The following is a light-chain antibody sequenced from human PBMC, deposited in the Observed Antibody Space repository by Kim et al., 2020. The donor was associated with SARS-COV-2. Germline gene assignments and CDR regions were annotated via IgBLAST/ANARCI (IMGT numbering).Light chain of an antibody. CDR1: HNLIYSSNGKSY. V-gene: IGKV4-1*01. Sequence: MSCKSSHNLIYSSNGKSYVAWYQHKSGQPPKLLIYAASTRESGVPDRFSGTGSGRDFTLTISGLQAEDVAVYFCQQYFATTRTFGRGTKVDIK. J-gene: IGKJ1*01. CDR3: QQYFATTRT. CDR2: AAS.